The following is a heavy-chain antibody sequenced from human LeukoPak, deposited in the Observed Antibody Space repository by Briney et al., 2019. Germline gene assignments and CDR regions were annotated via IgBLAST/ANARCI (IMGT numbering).Heavy chain of an antibody. V-gene: IGHV3-23*01. D-gene: IGHD6-19*01. Sequence: RGSLRLSCAASGFTFSIYAITWVRQAPGKGLEWVSTISGSGGSTYYADSVKGRFTISRDNSKNTLYLQMNSLRAEDTAVYYCAKVGGQWLSWFDPWGQGTLVTVSS. CDR2: ISGSGGST. CDR1: GFTFSIYA. CDR3: AKVGGQWLSWFDP. J-gene: IGHJ5*02.